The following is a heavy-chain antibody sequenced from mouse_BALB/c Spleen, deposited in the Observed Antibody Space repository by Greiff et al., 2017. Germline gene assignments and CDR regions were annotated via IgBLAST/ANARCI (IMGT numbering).Heavy chain of an antibody. Sequence: QVQLQQSGAELARPGASVKMSCKASGYTFTSYTMHWVKQRPGQGLEWIGYINPSSGYTNYNQKFKDKATLTADKSSSTAYMQLSSLTSEDSAVYYCARDHYGSRVAFAYWGQGTLVTVSA. CDR2: INPSSGYT. D-gene: IGHD1-1*01. J-gene: IGHJ3*01. V-gene: IGHV1-4*01. CDR3: ARDHYGSRVAFAY. CDR1: GYTFTSYT.